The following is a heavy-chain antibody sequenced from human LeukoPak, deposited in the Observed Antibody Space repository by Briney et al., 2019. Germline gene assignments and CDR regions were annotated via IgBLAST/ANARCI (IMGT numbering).Heavy chain of an antibody. D-gene: IGHD2-15*01. Sequence: PGGSLRLSCAASGFTFSSYGMHWVRQAPGKGLEWVAFIRYDGSNKYYADSVKGRFTISRDNSKNTLYLQMNSLRAEDTAVYYCARTGYCSGGSCYWPLYYYYMDVWGKGTTVTVSS. V-gene: IGHV3-30*02. J-gene: IGHJ6*03. CDR2: IRYDGSNK. CDR1: GFTFSSYG. CDR3: ARTGYCSGGSCYWPLYYYYMDV.